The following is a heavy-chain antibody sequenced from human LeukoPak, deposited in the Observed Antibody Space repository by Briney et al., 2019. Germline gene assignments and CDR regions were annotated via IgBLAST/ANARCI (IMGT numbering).Heavy chain of an antibody. CDR2: INPNSGGT. D-gene: IGHD6-19*01. CDR3: ARPNRAVAGSLGI. Sequence: GASVKVSCRASGYTFTGYYMHWVRQAPGQGLEWMGRINPNSGGTNYAQKFQGRVTMTRDTSISTAYMELSRLRSDDTAVYYCARPNRAVAGSLGIWGQGTMVTVSS. V-gene: IGHV1-2*06. J-gene: IGHJ3*02. CDR1: GYTFTGYY.